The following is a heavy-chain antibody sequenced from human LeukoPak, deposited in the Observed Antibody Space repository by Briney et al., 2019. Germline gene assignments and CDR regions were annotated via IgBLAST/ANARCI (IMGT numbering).Heavy chain of an antibody. CDR2: IIPILGIA. CDR3: ARTRTSQNPFDY. Sequence: GASVKVSCKASGGTFSSYAISWVRQAPGQGLEWMGRIIPILGIANYAQKFQGRVTITADKSTSTAYMELSSLRSEDTAVYYCARTRTSQNPFDYWGQGTLVTVSS. J-gene: IGHJ4*02. D-gene: IGHD2-2*01. V-gene: IGHV1-69*04. CDR1: GGTFSSYA.